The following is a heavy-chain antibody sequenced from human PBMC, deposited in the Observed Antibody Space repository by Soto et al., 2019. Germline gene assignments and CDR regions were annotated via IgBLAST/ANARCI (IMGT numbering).Heavy chain of an antibody. Sequence: QVQLVQSGAEVKKPGSSVKVSCKASGGNFSRSAISWVRQAPGQGLEWMGGIIPIFGTANYAQKFQGRVTITAAESTSTAYMELSSLRSEDTAVYYCARDGLERWGFDPWGQGTLVTVSS. D-gene: IGHD1-1*01. V-gene: IGHV1-69*12. CDR3: ARDGLERWGFDP. CDR1: GGNFSRSA. J-gene: IGHJ5*02. CDR2: IIPIFGTA.